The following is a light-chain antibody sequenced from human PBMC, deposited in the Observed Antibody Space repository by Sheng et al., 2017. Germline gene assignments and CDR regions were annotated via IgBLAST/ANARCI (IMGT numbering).Light chain of an antibody. V-gene: IGKV3-20*01. CDR1: QGISNNY. Sequence: EIVLTQSPGTLSLSPGERATLSCRASQGISNNYLAWYQQKPGQAPRLLIDGAPSRASGIPDRFSGSGSGTDFTLTISRLEPEDFAVYYCQQYGNVPWTFGQGTKVEIK. CDR2: GAP. CDR3: QQYGNVPWT. J-gene: IGKJ1*01.